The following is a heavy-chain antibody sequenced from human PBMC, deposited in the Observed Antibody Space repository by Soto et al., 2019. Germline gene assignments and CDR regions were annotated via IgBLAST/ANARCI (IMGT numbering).Heavy chain of an antibody. CDR2: INPSGGST. J-gene: IGHJ6*02. CDR1: GGTFSSYA. CDR3: ARGQSSSWLAYYYYGMDV. V-gene: IGHV1-46*01. D-gene: IGHD6-13*01. Sequence: ASVKVSCKASGGTFSSYAISWVRQAPGQGLEWMGIINPSGGSTSYAQKFQGRVTMTRDTSTSTVYMELSSLRSENTAVYYCARGQSSSWLAYYYYGMDVWGQGTTVTVSS.